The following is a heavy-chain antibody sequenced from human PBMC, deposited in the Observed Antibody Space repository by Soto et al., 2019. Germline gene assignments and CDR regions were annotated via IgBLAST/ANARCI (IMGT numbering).Heavy chain of an antibody. J-gene: IGHJ4*02. CDR1: GFTFSRAW. CDR3: TTDDPINRY. CDR2: IKSKTDGGTT. Sequence: XGSLRLSCAAAGFTFSRAWMSWVRQAPGKGLDWVGRIKSKTDGGTTDYAAPVKGRFTISRDDSKNTLYLQMNSLKTEDTAVYYCTTDDPINRYWGQGTLVTVSS. V-gene: IGHV3-15*01.